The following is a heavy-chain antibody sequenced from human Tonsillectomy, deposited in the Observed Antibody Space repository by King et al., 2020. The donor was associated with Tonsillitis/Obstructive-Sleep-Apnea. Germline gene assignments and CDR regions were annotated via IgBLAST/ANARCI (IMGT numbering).Heavy chain of an antibody. V-gene: IGHV3-30*04. Sequence: VQLVESGGGVVQPGRSLRLSCAASGFTFSTYAMHWVRQAPGKGLEWVAVISYDGTNKYYADSVKGRFTISRDNSKNTLYLQMNSLRAEDTAVFYCARELLPHCINGVCYPFDYWGQGTLVTVSS. CDR2: ISYDGTNK. CDR1: GFTFSTYA. D-gene: IGHD2-8*01. CDR3: ARELLPHCINGVCYPFDY. J-gene: IGHJ4*02.